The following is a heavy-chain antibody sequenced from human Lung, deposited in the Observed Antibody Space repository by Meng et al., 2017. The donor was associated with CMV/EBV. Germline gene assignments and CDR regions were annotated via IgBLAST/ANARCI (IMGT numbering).Heavy chain of an antibody. CDR1: GGTFGSYT. CDR2: IIPILGLT. CDR3: ARGGIYADDYLGLDV. D-gene: IGHD1-26*01. Sequence: SVXVSXXASGGTFGSYTISWVRQAPGQGLEWMGRIIPILGLTNYAQRFEARVTMTADKSTSTAYMELSSLTSEDTTVYYCARGGIYADDYLGLDVWGQGTTVTVFS. V-gene: IGHV1-69*02. J-gene: IGHJ6*02.